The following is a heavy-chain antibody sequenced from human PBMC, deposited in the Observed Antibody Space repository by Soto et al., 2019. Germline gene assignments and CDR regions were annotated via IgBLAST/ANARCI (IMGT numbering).Heavy chain of an antibody. V-gene: IGHV3-9*01. CDR2: ISWNSGSI. Sequence: SLKISCAASGFTFDDYAMHWVRQAPGKGLEWVSGISWNSGSIGYADSVKGRFTISRDNAKNSLYLQMNSLRAEDTALYYCAKVAYYYDSSGYYSFSFDYWGQGTLVTVSS. CDR3: AKVAYYYDSSGYYSFSFDY. CDR1: GFTFDDYA. J-gene: IGHJ4*02. D-gene: IGHD3-22*01.